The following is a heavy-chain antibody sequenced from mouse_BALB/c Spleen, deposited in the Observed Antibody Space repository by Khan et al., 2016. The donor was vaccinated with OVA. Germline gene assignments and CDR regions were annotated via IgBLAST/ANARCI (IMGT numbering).Heavy chain of an antibody. Sequence: VQLKQSGAELVKPGASVKLSCTASGFTIKDTYLHWVKQRPEQGLEWIGMIAPANGNTQYDPKFQGMATLTSDTSSNTAYLQNNSLTSEDTAVYYGARPSYDPRDLEVWGAGTTVTVSS. J-gene: IGHJ1*01. V-gene: IGHV14-3*02. CDR3: ARPSYDPRDLEV. CDR1: GFTIKDTY. D-gene: IGHD2-3*01. CDR2: IAPANGNT.